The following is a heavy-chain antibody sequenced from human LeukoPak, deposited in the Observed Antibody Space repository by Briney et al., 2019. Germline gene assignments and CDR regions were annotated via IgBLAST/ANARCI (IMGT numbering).Heavy chain of an antibody. J-gene: IGHJ3*02. V-gene: IGHV1-2*02. CDR1: GYTFTDYY. CDR3: ARDAGSTIFGVVIVKNAFDI. D-gene: IGHD3-3*01. Sequence: ASVKVSCKASGYTFTDYYMHWVRQAPGQGLEWMGWINPSSGGTNYAQKFQGRVTMTRDTSISTAYMELSRLRSDDTAVYYCARDAGSTIFGVVIVKNAFDIWGQGTMVTVSS. CDR2: INPSSGGT.